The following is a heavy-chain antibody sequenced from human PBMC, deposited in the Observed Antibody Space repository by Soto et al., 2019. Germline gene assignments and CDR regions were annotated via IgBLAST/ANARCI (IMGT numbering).Heavy chain of an antibody. CDR3: AREAYKRGATNPLFEF. V-gene: IGHV4-4*02. Sequence: SETLSLTCAVSGGSISSSNWWTWVRLPPGKGLEWIGEIYPSGITNYSPSLKSRVTMSVDKSKNQFSLKLNSVTAADTAMYYCAREAYKRGATNPLFEFWGQGTLVTVSS. J-gene: IGHJ4*02. CDR2: IYPSGIT. D-gene: IGHD1-26*01. CDR1: GGSISSSNW.